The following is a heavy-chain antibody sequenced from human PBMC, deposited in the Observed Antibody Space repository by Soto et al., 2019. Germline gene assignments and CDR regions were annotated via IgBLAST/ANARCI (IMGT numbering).Heavy chain of an antibody. V-gene: IGHV4-61*05. CDR1: GGSISSSSYY. D-gene: IGHD2-15*01. J-gene: IGHJ3*02. CDR2: IYYSGST. Sequence: TSETLSLTCTVSGGSISSSSYYWGWIRQPPGKGLEWIGYIYYSGSTNYNPSLKSRVTISVDTSKNQFSLKLSSVTAADTAVYYCARHPRSLPDVVVAATPQSFAFDIWGQGTMVTVSS. CDR3: ARHPRSLPDVVVAATPQSFAFDI.